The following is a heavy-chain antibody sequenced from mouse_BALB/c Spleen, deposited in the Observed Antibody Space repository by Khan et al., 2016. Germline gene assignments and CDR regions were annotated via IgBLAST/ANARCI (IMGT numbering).Heavy chain of an antibody. CDR1: GFTFSSYT. Sequence: EVELVESGGGLVKPGGSLKLSCAASGFTFSSYTMSWVRQTPEKRLEWVATISSDGGNTYFPDSVKGRFTISRDNARNNLYLQMSSLRSEDTALYYCARYRPHWYFAVWGAGTTVTVSS. V-gene: IGHV5-9*03. J-gene: IGHJ1*01. CDR2: ISSDGGNT. CDR3: ARYRPHWYFAV.